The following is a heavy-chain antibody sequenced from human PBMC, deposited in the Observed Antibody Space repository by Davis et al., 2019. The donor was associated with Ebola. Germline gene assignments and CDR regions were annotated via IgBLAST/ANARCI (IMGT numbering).Heavy chain of an antibody. V-gene: IGHV1-2*02. D-gene: IGHD6-13*01. CDR2: INPNSGGT. Sequence: ASVKVSCKASGYTFTGYYMHWVRQAPGQGLEWMGWINPNSGGTNYAQKFQGRVTMTRDTSTSTVYMELSSLRSEDTAVYYCAKVRNIAAALMDVWGKGTTVTVSS. CDR3: AKVRNIAAALMDV. CDR1: GYTFTGYY. J-gene: IGHJ6*03.